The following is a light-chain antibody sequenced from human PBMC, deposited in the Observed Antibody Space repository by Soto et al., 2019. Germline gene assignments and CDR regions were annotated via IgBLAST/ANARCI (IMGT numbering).Light chain of an antibody. V-gene: IGLV2-23*02. CDR3: CSYAGSSLYV. Sequence: QSVLPQPASLSGFPGQSITISCTGTSSDVGSYNLVSWYQQHPGKAPKLMIYEVSKRPSGVSNRFSGSKSGNTASLTISGLQAEDEADYYCCSYAGSSLYVFGTGTKVTVL. J-gene: IGLJ1*01. CDR2: EVS. CDR1: SSDVGSYNL.